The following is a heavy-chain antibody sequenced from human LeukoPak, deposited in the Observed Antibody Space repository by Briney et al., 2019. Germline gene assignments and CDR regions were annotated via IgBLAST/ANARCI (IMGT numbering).Heavy chain of an antibody. CDR3: ARVPRIAVAVTRRDWYFDL. Sequence: PSETLSLTCAVYGGSFSGYYWSWIRQPPGKGLQWIGEISHIGGTNYNPSLKSRVTISVDTSKNQFSLKLSSVTAADTAFYYCARVPRIAVAVTRRDWYFDLWGRGTLVTVPS. V-gene: IGHV4-34*01. D-gene: IGHD6-19*01. CDR1: GGSFSGYY. J-gene: IGHJ2*01. CDR2: ISHIGGT.